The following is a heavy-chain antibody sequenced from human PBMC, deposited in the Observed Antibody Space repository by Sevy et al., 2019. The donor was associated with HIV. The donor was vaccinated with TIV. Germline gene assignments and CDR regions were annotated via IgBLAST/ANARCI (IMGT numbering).Heavy chain of an antibody. V-gene: IGHV3-15*01. CDR1: GFTFSSAW. J-gene: IGHJ6*02. CDR2: IKSEFDGGAI. D-gene: IGHD5-12*01. CDR3: ITDPAYRGYDEEVINYYFYGMDV. Sequence: GGSLRLSCTASGFTFSSAWMSWVRQAPGKGLEWVGRIKSEFDGGAIDYAERVKGRFTISREDSKNTVYLQMNSLKTEDTAVYYCITDPAYRGYDEEVINYYFYGMDVWGQGTTVTVSS.